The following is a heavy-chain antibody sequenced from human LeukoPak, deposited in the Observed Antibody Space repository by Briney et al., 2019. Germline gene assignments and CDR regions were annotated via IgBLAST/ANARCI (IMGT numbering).Heavy chain of an antibody. D-gene: IGHD6-13*01. CDR3: AHMSRRGQQVVRAFDY. V-gene: IGHV2-5*02. Sequence: SGPTLVNPTQSLTLTCTFSGFSLSTSGVGVGWIRQPPGKALEWLALIYWDDDKRYSPSLKSRLTITKDTSKNQVVLTMTNMDPVDTATYYCAHMSRRGQQVVRAFDYWGQGTLVTVSS. CDR2: IYWDDDK. J-gene: IGHJ4*02. CDR1: GFSLSTSGVG.